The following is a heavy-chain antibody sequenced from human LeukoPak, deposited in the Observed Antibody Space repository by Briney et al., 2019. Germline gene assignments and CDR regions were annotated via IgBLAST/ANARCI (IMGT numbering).Heavy chain of an antibody. CDR1: GYTFTSYD. D-gene: IGHD5-12*01. J-gene: IGHJ6*02. Sequence: GASVKVSCKASGYTFTSYDINWVRQATGQGLEWMGWMNPNSGNTGYAQKFQGRVTMTRNTSISTAYMELSSLRSEDTAVYYCAREARVGYSGWTPYYYYYYGMDVWGQGTTVTVSS. V-gene: IGHV1-8*01. CDR2: MNPNSGNT. CDR3: AREARVGYSGWTPYYYYYYGMDV.